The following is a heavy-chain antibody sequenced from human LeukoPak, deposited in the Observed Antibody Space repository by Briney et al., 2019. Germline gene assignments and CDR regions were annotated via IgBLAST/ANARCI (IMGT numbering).Heavy chain of an antibody. CDR1: GFTFSSYG. V-gene: IGHV3-23*01. CDR2: ISGSGGST. CDR3: AREDVEYCSGGSCHSSYYYYYMDV. Sequence: GGSLRLSCAASGFTFSSYGMSWVRQAPGKGLEWVSAISGSGGSTYYADSVKGRFTISRDNSKNTLFLQMNSLRAEDTAVYYCAREDVEYCSGGSCHSSYYYYYMDVWGKGTTVTVSS. D-gene: IGHD2-15*01. J-gene: IGHJ6*03.